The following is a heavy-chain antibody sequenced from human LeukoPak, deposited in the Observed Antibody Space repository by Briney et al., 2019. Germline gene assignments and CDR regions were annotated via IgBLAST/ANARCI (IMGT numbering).Heavy chain of an antibody. CDR1: GFTFSSYA. Sequence: PGGSLRLSCAASGFTFSSYAMHWVRQAPAKGLEWVAVISYDGSNKYYADSVKGRFTISRDNSKNTLYLQMNSLRAEDTAVYYCAKDGGAAAGNPVDYWGQGTLVTVSS. CDR3: AKDGGAAAGNPVDY. CDR2: ISYDGSNK. V-gene: IGHV3-30*04. D-gene: IGHD6-13*01. J-gene: IGHJ4*02.